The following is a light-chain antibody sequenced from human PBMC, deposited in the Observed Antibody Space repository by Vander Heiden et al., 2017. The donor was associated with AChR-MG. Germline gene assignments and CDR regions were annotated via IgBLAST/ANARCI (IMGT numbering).Light chain of an antibody. J-gene: IGLJ1*01. V-gene: IGLV1-44*01. CDR3: AAWDDSLNGYV. Sequence: QSVLTHPPSASGTPGQWSTTSCSGSSSNVGSNTVNWYQQRPGTAPNLLIYSNNQRPSGVPDRISGSKSGTSASLAISGLQSEDEADYYCAAWDDSLNGYVFGTGTKVTVL. CDR2: SNN. CDR1: SSNVGSNT.